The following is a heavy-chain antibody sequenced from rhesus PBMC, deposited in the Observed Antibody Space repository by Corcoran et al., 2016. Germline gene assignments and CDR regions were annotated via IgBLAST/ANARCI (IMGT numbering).Heavy chain of an antibody. J-gene: IGHJ4*01. D-gene: IGHD5-24*01. V-gene: IGHV4-57*01. CDR3: ARAKPPHTGGFDY. CDR2: ISGNGETT. Sequence: QLQLQESGPGLVKPSETMSLTGAVSGDSVSSSNWWTWIRQPPGKGLVGIGRISGNGETTNYNPSLTSRVTISTDTSKNQFSLKVSSLTAADTAVYYCARAKPPHTGGFDYWGQGVLVTVSS. CDR1: GDSVSSSNW.